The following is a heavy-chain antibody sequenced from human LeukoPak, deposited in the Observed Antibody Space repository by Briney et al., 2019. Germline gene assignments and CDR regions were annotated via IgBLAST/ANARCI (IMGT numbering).Heavy chain of an antibody. D-gene: IGHD2-2*01. V-gene: IGHV4-59*08. CDR2: IYYSGST. J-gene: IGHJ4*02. CDR1: GGSISSYY. Sequence: SETLSLTCTVSGGSISSYYWSWIRQPPGKGLEWIGYIYYSGSTNYNPSLKSRITISVDTSKNQFSLKLSSVTAADTAVYYCARRNRYCSTNCYLTDYWGQGTLVTVSS. CDR3: ARRNRYCSTNCYLTDY.